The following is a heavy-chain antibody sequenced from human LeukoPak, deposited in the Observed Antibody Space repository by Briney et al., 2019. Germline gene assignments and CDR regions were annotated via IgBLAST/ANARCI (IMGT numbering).Heavy chain of an antibody. V-gene: IGHV4-31*03. D-gene: IGHD3-9*01. CDR2: IYYSGST. CDR1: GGSISSGGYY. Sequence: SETLSLTCTVSGGSISSGGYYWGWIRQHPGRGLEWIGYIYYSGSTYYNPSLKSRVTISVDTSKNQFSLKLSSVTAADTAVYYCARELRDFDWLLLDYWGQGTLVTVSS. J-gene: IGHJ4*02. CDR3: ARELRDFDWLLLDY.